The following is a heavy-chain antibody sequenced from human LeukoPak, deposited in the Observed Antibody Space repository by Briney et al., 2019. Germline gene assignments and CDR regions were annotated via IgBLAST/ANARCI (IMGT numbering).Heavy chain of an antibody. J-gene: IGHJ4*02. V-gene: IGHV4-38-2*02. CDR2: IYHSGST. Sequence: PSETLSLTCTVSGYSISSGYYWGWIRQPPGKGLGWIGSIYHSGSTYYNPSLKSRVTISVDTSKNQFSLKLSSVTAADTAVYYCVRQGYDILTGYLLAYYFDYWGQGTLVTVSS. CDR3: VRQGYDILTGYLLAYYFDY. D-gene: IGHD3-9*01. CDR1: GYSISSGYY.